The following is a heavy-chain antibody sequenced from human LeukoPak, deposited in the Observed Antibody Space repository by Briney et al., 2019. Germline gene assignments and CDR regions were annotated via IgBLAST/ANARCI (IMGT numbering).Heavy chain of an antibody. V-gene: IGHV3-73*01. CDR1: GFTFSGAA. J-gene: IGHJ4*02. D-gene: IGHD2-15*01. CDR3: TTFPGAVAPEGNY. CDR2: IRTKPNNYAT. Sequence: GGSLTLSCAASGFTFSGAAIHWVRQASGKGLEWVGRIRTKPNNYATAYAASVQGRFTISRDDSKNTAYLQMSSLRTEDTALYYCTTFPGAVAPEGNYWGQGTLVSVSS.